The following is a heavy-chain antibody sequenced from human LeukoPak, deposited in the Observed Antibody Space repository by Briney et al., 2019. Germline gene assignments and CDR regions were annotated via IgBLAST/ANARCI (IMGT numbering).Heavy chain of an antibody. J-gene: IGHJ4*02. CDR2: IYPGYSDT. CDR1: GYRFTNYW. CDR3: ARSSSGYHYDY. D-gene: IGHD3-9*01. V-gene: IGHV5-51*01. Sequence: ESLKISCKGSGYRFTNYWIGRVRQMPGKGLEWMGIIYPGYSDTRYSPSFQRQVTISADKSISTAYLQWSSLKPSDTAMYYCARSSSGYHYDYWGQGTLVTVSS.